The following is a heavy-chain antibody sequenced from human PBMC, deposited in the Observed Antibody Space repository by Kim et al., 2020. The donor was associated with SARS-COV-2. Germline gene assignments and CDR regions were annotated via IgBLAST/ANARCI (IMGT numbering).Heavy chain of an antibody. CDR2: ISAYNGNT. J-gene: IGHJ6*02. D-gene: IGHD4-17*01. V-gene: IGHV1-18*01. CDR1: GYTFTSYG. CDR3: ARERYDYGDQRYYYYYGMDV. Sequence: ASVKVSCKASGYTFTSYGISWVRQAPGQGLEWMGWISAYNGNTNYAQKLQGRVTMTTDTSTSTAYMELRSLRSDDTAVYYCARERYDYGDQRYYYYYGMDVWGQGTTVTVSS.